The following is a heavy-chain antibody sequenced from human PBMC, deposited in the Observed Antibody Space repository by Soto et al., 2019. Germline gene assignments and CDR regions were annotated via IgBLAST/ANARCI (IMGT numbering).Heavy chain of an antibody. CDR3: ARSSYYDSSGYYFTLYYYGMDV. J-gene: IGHJ6*02. CDR2: ISSSGSTI. Sequence: GGSLRLSCAASGFTFSSYEMNWVRQAPGKGLEWVSYISSSGSTIYYADSVKGRFTISRDNAKNSLYLQMNSLRAEDTAVYYCARSSYYDSSGYYFTLYYYGMDVWGQGTTVTVSS. D-gene: IGHD3-22*01. CDR1: GFTFSSYE. V-gene: IGHV3-48*03.